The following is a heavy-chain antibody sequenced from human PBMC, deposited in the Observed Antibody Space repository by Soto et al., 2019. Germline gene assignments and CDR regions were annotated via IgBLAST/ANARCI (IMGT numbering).Heavy chain of an antibody. V-gene: IGHV4-59*01. Sequence: PSETLSLTCTVSGGSISSYYWSWIRQPPGKGLEWIGYIYYSGITNYNPSLKSRVTISVDTSKNQFSLKLSSVTAADTAVYYCARYKSSYYNAMDVCCQGTSVTVSS. J-gene: IGHJ6*02. CDR3: ARYKSSYYNAMDV. CDR1: GGSISSYY. CDR2: IYYSGIT. D-gene: IGHD1-20*01.